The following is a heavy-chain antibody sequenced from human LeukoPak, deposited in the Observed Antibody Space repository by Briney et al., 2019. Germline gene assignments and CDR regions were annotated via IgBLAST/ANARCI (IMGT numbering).Heavy chain of an antibody. D-gene: IGHD3-3*01. Sequence: PGGSLRLSCAASGFTFSSYAMSWVRQAPGKGLEWVANIKQDGSEKYYVDSVKGRFTISRDNAKNSLYLQMNSLRAEDTAVYYCAREVGFWSGYWYYFDYWGQGTLVTVSS. V-gene: IGHV3-7*01. CDR1: GFTFSSYA. CDR2: IKQDGSEK. CDR3: AREVGFWSGYWYYFDY. J-gene: IGHJ4*02.